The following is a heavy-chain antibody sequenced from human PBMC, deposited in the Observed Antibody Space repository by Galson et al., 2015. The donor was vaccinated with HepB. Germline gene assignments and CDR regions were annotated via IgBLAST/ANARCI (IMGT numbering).Heavy chain of an antibody. CDR2: INPSGGST. CDR3: ASDPHYYDSSGYYPHFDY. CDR1: GYTFTSYY. V-gene: IGHV1-46*03. D-gene: IGHD3-22*01. Sequence: SVKVSCKASGYTFTSYYMHWVRQAPGQGLEWMGIINPSGGSTSYAQKFQGRVTMTRDTSTSTVYMELSSLRSEDTAVYYCASDPHYYDSSGYYPHFDYWGQGTLVTVSS. J-gene: IGHJ4*02.